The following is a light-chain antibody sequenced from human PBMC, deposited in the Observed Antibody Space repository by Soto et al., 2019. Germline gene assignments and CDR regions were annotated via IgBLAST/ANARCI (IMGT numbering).Light chain of an antibody. V-gene: IGKV3-20*01. J-gene: IGKJ1*01. CDR2: DAS. CDR1: QSISSSY. CDR3: QQYGSSPRT. Sequence: EIVLTQSPGTLSLSPGERATLSCRASQSISSSYLAWYQQKPGQAPRLLIYDASSRATSIPDRFSCSGSGTDITITISRLEPEDVTVYYCQQYGSSPRTFIQGHKTEIK.